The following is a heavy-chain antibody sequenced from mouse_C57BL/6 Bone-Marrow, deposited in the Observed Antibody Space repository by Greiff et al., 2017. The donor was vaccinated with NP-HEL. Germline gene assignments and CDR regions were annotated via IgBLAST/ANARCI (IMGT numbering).Heavy chain of an antibody. J-gene: IGHJ4*01. D-gene: IGHD2-3*01. Sequence: QVQLQQPGTELVKPGASVKLSCKASGYTFTSYWMHWVKPRPGQGLEWIGNINPSNGGTNYNEKFKSKATLTVDKSSSTAYMQLSSLTAEDSAVYYCASVYDGYYVDYAMDYWGQGTSVTVSS. CDR1: GYTFTSYW. CDR2: INPSNGGT. CDR3: ASVYDGYYVDYAMDY. V-gene: IGHV1-53*01.